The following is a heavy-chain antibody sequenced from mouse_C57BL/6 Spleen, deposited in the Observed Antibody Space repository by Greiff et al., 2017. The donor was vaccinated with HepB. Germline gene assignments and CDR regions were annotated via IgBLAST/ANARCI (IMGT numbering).Heavy chain of an antibody. CDR2: IWSGGST. J-gene: IGHJ2*01. Sequence: QVQLKESGPGLVQPSQSLSITCTVSGFSLTSYGVHWVRQSPGKGLEWLGVIWSGGSTDYNAAFISRLSISKDNSKSQVFFKMNSLQADDTAIYYCARGGEIGYFDYWGQGTTLTVSS. V-gene: IGHV2-2*01. CDR3: ARGGEIGYFDY. CDR1: GFSLTSYG.